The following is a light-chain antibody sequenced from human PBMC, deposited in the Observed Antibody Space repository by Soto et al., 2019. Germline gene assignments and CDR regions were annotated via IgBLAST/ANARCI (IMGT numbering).Light chain of an antibody. V-gene: IGKV3-20*01. CDR2: GAS. Sequence: EIVLTQSPGTLSLSAGERLTLSCRASQTVSSSYLAWYQQKPGQAPRLLVYGASSRATGIPDRFSGSGSGRDFTLTMSRLEAEDFAVYYWQQYGSSPFTFGPGTKVNIK. CDR3: QQYGSSPFT. CDR1: QTVSSSY. J-gene: IGKJ3*01.